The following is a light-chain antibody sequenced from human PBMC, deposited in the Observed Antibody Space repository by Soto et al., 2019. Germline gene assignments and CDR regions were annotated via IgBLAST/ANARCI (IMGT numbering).Light chain of an antibody. Sequence: AIRMTQSPSSFSASTGDRVTITCRASQDIISYLAWYQQKPGKAPKLLIYVASTLQSGVPSRFSGSGSGTDFTLTISGLQSEDFATYYCQQFYTYPLTFGGGTKVDIK. CDR3: QQFYTYPLT. CDR2: VAS. J-gene: IGKJ4*01. CDR1: QDIISY. V-gene: IGKV1-8*01.